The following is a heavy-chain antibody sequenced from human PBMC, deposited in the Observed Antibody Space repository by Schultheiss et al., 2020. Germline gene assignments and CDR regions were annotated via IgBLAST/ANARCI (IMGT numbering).Heavy chain of an antibody. CDR3: ARDAGRGSSGWYWGIYYYYYYGMDV. CDR2: ISYDGSNK. CDR1: GFTFSSYA. Sequence: GESLKISCAASGFTFSSYAMHWVRQAPGKGLEWVAVISYDGSNKYYADSVKGRFTISRDNSKNTLYLQMNSLRAEDTAVYYCARDAGRGSSGWYWGIYYYYYYGMDVWGQGTTVTVSS. D-gene: IGHD6-19*01. V-gene: IGHV3-30-3*01. J-gene: IGHJ6*02.